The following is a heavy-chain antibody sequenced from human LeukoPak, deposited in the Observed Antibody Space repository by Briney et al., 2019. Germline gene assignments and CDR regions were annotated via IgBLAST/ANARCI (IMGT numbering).Heavy chain of an antibody. J-gene: IGHJ4*02. D-gene: IGHD3-9*01. CDR2: IYYSGTT. CDR3: ARSGDILTDYAFDY. Sequence: PSETLSLTCSVSGGSINSNSHHWDWIRQAPGKGLEWIGNIYYSGTTSYNPSLKSRVTISVDTSKNQFSLRLSSVTAADTAVYYCARSGDILTDYAFDYWGQGTLVTVSS. CDR1: GGSINSNSHH. V-gene: IGHV4-39*01.